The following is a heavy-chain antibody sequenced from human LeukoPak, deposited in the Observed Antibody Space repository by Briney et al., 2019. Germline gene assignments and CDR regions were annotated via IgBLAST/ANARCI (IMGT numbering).Heavy chain of an antibody. CDR2: IYYSGST. D-gene: IGHD6-6*01. V-gene: IGHV4-30-4*01. J-gene: IGHJ4*02. Sequence: PSETLSLTCTVSGGSISSGDYYWSWIRQPPGKGLEWIGYIYYSGSTYYNPSLKSRVTISVDTSKNQFSLKLSSVTAADTAVYYCARARGYRAARPGRSFDYWGQGTLVTVSS. CDR1: GGSISSGDYY. CDR3: ARARGYRAARPGRSFDY.